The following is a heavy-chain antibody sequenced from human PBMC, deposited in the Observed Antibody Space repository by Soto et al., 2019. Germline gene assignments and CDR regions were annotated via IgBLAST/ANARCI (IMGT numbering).Heavy chain of an antibody. CDR2: IYYSGST. Sequence: SETLSLTCTVSGGSISSSSYYWGWIRQPPGKGLEWIGSIYYSGSTYYNPSLKSRVTISVDTSKNQFSLKLSSVTAADTAVYYCARQKPLYSSSWYRTSYNWFDPWGQGTLVTISS. CDR1: GGSISSSSYY. CDR3: ARQKPLYSSSWYRTSYNWFDP. V-gene: IGHV4-39*01. D-gene: IGHD6-13*01. J-gene: IGHJ5*02.